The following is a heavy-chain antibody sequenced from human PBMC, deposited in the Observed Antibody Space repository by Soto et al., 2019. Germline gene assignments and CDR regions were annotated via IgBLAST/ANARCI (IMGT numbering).Heavy chain of an antibody. V-gene: IGHV4-4*07. CDR3: VRGESCWYDY. J-gene: IGHJ4*02. CDR1: SDSISSYY. CDR2: IYISGRT. D-gene: IGHD6-19*01. Sequence: QVQLQESGPGLVKPSETLSLTCTVSSDSISSYYWRWIRQPAGKGLEWIGRIYISGRTNYNPSLKRRVTMSVDTSKNQFSLNLSSVTAADTAVYYCVRGESCWYDYWGQGTLVTVSS.